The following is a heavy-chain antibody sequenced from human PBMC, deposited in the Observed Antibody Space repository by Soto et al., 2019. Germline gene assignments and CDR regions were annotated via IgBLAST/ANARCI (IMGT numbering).Heavy chain of an antibody. V-gene: IGHV1-69*06. CDR2: IIPIFGTA. D-gene: IGHD2-2*01. CDR1: GGTFNNYV. CDR3: AGRCDSTSCLAHFDY. Sequence: SVKVSCKASGGTFNNYVINRVRQAPGQGLEWMGGIIPIFGTANYAQKFQGRVTITADKSTSTAYMELNSLRSEDTAVYYCAGRCDSTSCLAHFDYWGQGTLVTVSS. J-gene: IGHJ4*02.